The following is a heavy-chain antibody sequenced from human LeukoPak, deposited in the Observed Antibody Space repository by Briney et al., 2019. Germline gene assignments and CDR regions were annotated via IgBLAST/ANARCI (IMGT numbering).Heavy chain of an antibody. J-gene: IGHJ6*03. CDR1: GSTFSSYG. V-gene: IGHV1-18*01. Sequence: ASVKVSCKASGSTFSSYGVSWVRQAPGQGLEWMGWISAYNGNTNYAQKLQGRVTMTTDTSTSTAYMELRSLISDDTAVYYCAREAYDSGSFRTDYYYMDVWGKGTTVTISS. CDR2: ISAYNGNT. CDR3: AREAYDSGSFRTDYYYMDV. D-gene: IGHD3-10*01.